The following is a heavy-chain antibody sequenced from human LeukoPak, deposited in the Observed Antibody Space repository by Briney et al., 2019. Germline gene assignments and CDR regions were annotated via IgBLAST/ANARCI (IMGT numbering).Heavy chain of an antibody. CDR2: IGTAGDP. CDR3: ARAGCSGGSCYGYFDY. V-gene: IGHV3-13*05. D-gene: IGHD2-15*01. CDR1: GFTFSSYD. Sequence: PGGSLRLSCAASGFTFSSYDMHWVRQATGKGLEWVSAIGTAGDPYYPGCVKGRFTISRENAKNSLYLQMNSLRAGDTAVYYCARAGCSGGSCYGYFDYWGQGTLVTVSS. J-gene: IGHJ4*02.